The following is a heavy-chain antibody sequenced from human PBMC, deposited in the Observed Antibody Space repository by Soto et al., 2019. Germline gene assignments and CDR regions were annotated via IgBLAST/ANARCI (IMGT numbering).Heavy chain of an antibody. V-gene: IGHV4-4*02. D-gene: IGHD1-1*01. Sequence: PSGTLSLTCAIICYSILDQHWWRLVCDSRGKGLEWIGEIYHRGSTNYNPSLESRVTMSVDTSKSQFSLSLTSVTAADTAVYYCGRAGHWNIESWGQGTLVTVSS. CDR3: GRAGHWNIES. J-gene: IGHJ4*02. CDR1: CYSILDQHW. CDR2: IYHRGST.